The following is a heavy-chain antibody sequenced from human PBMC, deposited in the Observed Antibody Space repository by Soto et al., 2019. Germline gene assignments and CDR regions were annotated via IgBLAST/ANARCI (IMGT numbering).Heavy chain of an antibody. Sequence: GSLRLSCAASGFTVSSYSMHWVRQAPGKGLEWVAVISYDGINKYYADSVKGRFTISRDNSKNTLYLQMNSLRAEDTAVYYCARSWWPDYWGQGTLVTVSS. J-gene: IGHJ4*02. CDR2: ISYDGINK. CDR3: ARSWWPDY. CDR1: GFTVSSYS. V-gene: IGHV3-30-3*01. D-gene: IGHD2-15*01.